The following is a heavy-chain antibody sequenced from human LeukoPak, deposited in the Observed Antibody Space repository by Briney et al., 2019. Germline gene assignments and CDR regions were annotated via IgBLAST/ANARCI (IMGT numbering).Heavy chain of an antibody. CDR1: GLTFSTFG. CDR2: ILYDGSTK. CDR3: AKRDLTTEFDY. V-gene: IGHV3-30*02. Sequence: GGSLRLSCAASGLTFSTFGMHWVRQAPGKGLEWVALILYDGSTKFYADSVKGRFTISRDNSKNTMSLQMNSLRIEDTAVYYCAKRDLTTEFDYWGQGTLVTVSS. D-gene: IGHD4-17*01. J-gene: IGHJ4*02.